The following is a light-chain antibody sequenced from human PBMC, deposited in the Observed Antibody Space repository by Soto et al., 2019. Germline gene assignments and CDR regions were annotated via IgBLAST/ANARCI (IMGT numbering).Light chain of an antibody. CDR1: SSNIGSNI. CDR2: TNN. CDR3: AAWDDNLHSVV. J-gene: IGLJ3*02. Sequence: QSALTQPPSASATPGQRVTISCSGTSSNIGSNIVNWYQQLPGTAPKLLIFTNNQRPSGVPERFSGYKTGTSASLAISGLKSEDEPDYYYAAWDDNLHSVVFGGGTKVTVL. V-gene: IGLV1-44*01.